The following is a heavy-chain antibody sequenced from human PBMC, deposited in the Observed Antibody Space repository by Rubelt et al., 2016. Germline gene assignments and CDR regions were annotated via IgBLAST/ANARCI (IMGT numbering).Heavy chain of an antibody. CDR2: VSTYDGDT. D-gene: IGHD2-21*01. J-gene: IGHJ4*02. V-gene: IGHV1-18*01. CDR1: GYTFHRYG. CDR3: ARDTHRTRIPADF. Sequence: QVHLVQSGAEVKEPGASVRVSCRASGYTFHRYGLSWVRQAPGQGLEWMGWVSTYDGDTDYAENLQARVTMTRDTATRTAFMELRSLTVDDTAVYYCARDTHRTRIPADFWGQGTLVTVSS.